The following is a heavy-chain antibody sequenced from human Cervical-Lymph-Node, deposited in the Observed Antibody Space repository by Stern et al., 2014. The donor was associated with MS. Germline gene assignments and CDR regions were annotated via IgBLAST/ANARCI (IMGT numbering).Heavy chain of an antibody. J-gene: IGHJ4*02. CDR3: ARGPLYSSSWYAFDY. Sequence: QVQLQESGPGLVKPSETLSLTCTVSGGSISSYYWSWIRQPPGKGLEWIGYIYYSGSTNYNPSLKSRVTISVDTSKNQFSLKLSSVTAADTAVYYCARGPLYSSSWYAFDYWGQGTLVTVSS. V-gene: IGHV4-59*01. CDR2: IYYSGST. D-gene: IGHD6-13*01. CDR1: GGSISSYY.